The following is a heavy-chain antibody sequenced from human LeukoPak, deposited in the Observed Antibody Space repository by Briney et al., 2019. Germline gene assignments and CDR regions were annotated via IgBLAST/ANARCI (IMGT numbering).Heavy chain of an antibody. CDR1: GFTFSSYG. CDR2: ISAGGGST. V-gene: IGHV3-23*01. J-gene: IGHJ6*03. CDR3: AKDQGYGSGSYHYYYYYMDV. Sequence: GGSLRLSCAASGFTFSSYGMSWVRQAPGRGLEWVSTISAGGGSTFYADSVKGRFTISRDNSKNTLYLQMNSLRAEDTAVYYCAKDQGYGSGSYHYYYYYMDVWGKGTTVTISS. D-gene: IGHD3-10*01.